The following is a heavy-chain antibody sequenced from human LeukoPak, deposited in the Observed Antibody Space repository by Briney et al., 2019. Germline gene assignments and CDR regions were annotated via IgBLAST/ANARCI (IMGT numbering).Heavy chain of an antibody. CDR1: GGTFSSYA. V-gene: IGHV1-69*13. CDR3: ARERWYYDSSGYQNYPFDY. CDR2: IIPIFGTA. Sequence: GASVKVSCKASGGTFSSYAISWVRQAPGQRLEWMGGIIPIFGTANYAQKFQGRVTITADESTSTAYMELSSLRSEDTAVYYCARERWYYDSSGYQNYPFDYWGQGTLVTVSS. D-gene: IGHD3-22*01. J-gene: IGHJ4*02.